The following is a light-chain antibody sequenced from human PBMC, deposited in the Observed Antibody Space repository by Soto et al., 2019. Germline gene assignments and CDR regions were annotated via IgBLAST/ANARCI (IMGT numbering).Light chain of an antibody. CDR2: DAS. J-gene: IGKJ1*01. CDR1: QSISNN. V-gene: IGKV3-15*01. CDR3: KQYNNWPPWT. Sequence: ILMTQSPATLSVSPGERATLSCRASQSISNNLAWYQQKPGQAPRLLIYDASTRATGIPARFSGSGSGTELNLTITGLQSEDFAVYYCKQYNNWPPWTFGQGTKVEIK.